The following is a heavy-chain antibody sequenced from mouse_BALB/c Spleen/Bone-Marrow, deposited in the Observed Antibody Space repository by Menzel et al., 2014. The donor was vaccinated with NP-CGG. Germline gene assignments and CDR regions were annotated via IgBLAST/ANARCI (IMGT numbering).Heavy chain of an antibody. CDR3: ARGISYHFDY. J-gene: IGHJ2*01. CDR1: GYIFSSYW. CDR2: ILPGIST. Sequence: LVESGAELMKPGASVKISCKATGYIFSSYWIEWVKQRPGHGLEWIGEILPGISTNYNEKFEGKATFTADTSSNTAYMQLSSLTSEDSAVYYCARGISYHFDYWGQGTTLTVSS. D-gene: IGHD5-1*01. V-gene: IGHV1-9*01.